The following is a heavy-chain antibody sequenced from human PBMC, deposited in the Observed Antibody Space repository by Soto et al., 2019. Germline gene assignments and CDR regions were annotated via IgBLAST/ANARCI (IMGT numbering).Heavy chain of an antibody. CDR3: VRDYASDSGVHLDF. D-gene: IGHD3-22*01. J-gene: IGHJ4*02. CDR2: IGAGDGKT. Sequence: QVQLVQSGTEVKKPGASVKVSCKASGYRFTDYVIHWVRQAPGQRLEWMGWIGAGDGKTYYSQNFQGRVSITRDTSASTAYMELSSLLSEDTAVYYCVRDYASDSGVHLDFWGQGALVTVSS. V-gene: IGHV1-3*01. CDR1: GYRFTDYV.